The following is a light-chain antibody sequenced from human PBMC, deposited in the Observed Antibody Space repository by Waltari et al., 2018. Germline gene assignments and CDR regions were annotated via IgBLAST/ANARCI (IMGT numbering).Light chain of an antibody. V-gene: IGLV2-14*01. CDR3: SSYTSSSTLV. CDR1: SSDVGGYNY. CDR2: EVS. Sequence: QSALTQPASVSGSPGQSITISCTGTSSDVGGYNYVSWYQQHPGKAPKLMIYEVSNRPSGVPNRFSGSQSGNTASLTISGLQAEDEADYYCSSYTSSSTLVFGGGTKLTVL. J-gene: IGLJ3*02.